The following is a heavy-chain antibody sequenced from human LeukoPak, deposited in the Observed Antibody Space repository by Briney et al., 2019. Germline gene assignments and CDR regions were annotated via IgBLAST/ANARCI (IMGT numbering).Heavy chain of an antibody. V-gene: IGHV3-33*01. Sequence: SGGSLRLSCAASGFTFSTYGMHWVRQAPGKRLEWVAVTWYDGSYKYYGDFVKGRFTISRDNSKNTLYLQMASLRVEDTAVYYCARQFDGSHPNAFDIWGQGTMVTVSS. CDR3: ARQFDGSHPNAFDI. CDR1: GFTFSTYG. J-gene: IGHJ3*02. CDR2: TWYDGSYK. D-gene: IGHD1-26*01.